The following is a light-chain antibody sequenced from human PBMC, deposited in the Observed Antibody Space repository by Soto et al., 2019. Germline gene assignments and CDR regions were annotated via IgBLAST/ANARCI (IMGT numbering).Light chain of an antibody. CDR1: QSVSSY. Sequence: EIVLTQSPATLTLSPGQSATLSCRASQSVSSYLAWYQQKPGQAPRLILYDAYNRATGIPARFSGSGSGTDFTLTISSLEPEDFAVYYCQQRSNWPALTFGGGTKVDIK. CDR3: QQRSNWPALT. CDR2: DAY. V-gene: IGKV3-11*01. J-gene: IGKJ4*01.